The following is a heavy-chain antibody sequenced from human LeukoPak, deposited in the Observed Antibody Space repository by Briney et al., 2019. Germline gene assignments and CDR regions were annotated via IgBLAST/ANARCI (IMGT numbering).Heavy chain of an antibody. V-gene: IGHV1-2*02. J-gene: IGHJ4*02. CDR2: INPNTGGT. Sequence: ASVKVSCKTSGYTFTGYYMHWVRPAPGQGLEWMGWINPNTGGTNYAQNFQGRVTITSDTSISTAYMELSSLRSDDTAMYYCARAPMIVVVFPPRLDFWGQGTLVTVSS. CDR3: ARAPMIVVVFPPRLDF. CDR1: GYTFTGYY. D-gene: IGHD3-22*01.